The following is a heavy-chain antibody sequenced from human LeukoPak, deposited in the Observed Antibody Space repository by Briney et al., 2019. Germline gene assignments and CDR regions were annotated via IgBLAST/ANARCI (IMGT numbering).Heavy chain of an antibody. CDR3: AKDHSSTWPYYFDY. CDR1: GFTFSSYA. Sequence: GGSLRLSCAASGFTFSSYAMSWVRQAPGKGLEWVSGISGTSGSTYNADSVKGRFTISRDNSKNTLYLQTNSLRAEDTAVYYCAKDHSSTWPYYFDYWGQGTLVTVSS. D-gene: IGHD6-13*01. CDR2: ISGTSGST. J-gene: IGHJ4*02. V-gene: IGHV3-23*01.